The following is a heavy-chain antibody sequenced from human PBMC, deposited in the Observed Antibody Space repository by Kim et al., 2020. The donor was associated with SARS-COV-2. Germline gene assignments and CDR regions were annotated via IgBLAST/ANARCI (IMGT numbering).Heavy chain of an antibody. CDR2: ISSSSSYI. CDR3: ARDKGFGTTFDL. D-gene: IGHD3-10*01. CDR1: GFTFSSYS. J-gene: IGHJ2*01. Sequence: GGSLRLSCAASGFTFSSYSMNWVRQAPGKGLEWVSSISSSSSYIYYADSVKGRFTISRDNAKNSLYLQMNSLRAEDTAVYYCARDKGFGTTFDLWGRGTLVTVSS. V-gene: IGHV3-21*01.